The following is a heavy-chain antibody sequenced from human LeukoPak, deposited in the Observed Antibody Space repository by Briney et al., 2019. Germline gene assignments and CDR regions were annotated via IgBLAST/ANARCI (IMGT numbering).Heavy chain of an antibody. CDR2: IYYSGIT. V-gene: IGHV4-59*01. CDR1: GGTISSYY. Sequence: SETLSLTCTVSGGTISSYYWSWLRQPPGNGLEWMGYIYYSGITNYNPSLKSRVTISVDTSKNQFSLNLSSVTAADTAVYYCARDSRYCNSISCYGRPGYYGLDVWGQGTTVTVSS. D-gene: IGHD2-2*01. J-gene: IGHJ6*02. CDR3: ARDSRYCNSISCYGRPGYYGLDV.